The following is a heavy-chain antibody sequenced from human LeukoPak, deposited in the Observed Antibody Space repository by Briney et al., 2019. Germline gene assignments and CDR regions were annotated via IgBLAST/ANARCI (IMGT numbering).Heavy chain of an antibody. Sequence: GGSLRLSCAASGFTFSTSWMSWVRQAPGKGLEWVSYISSGSSTIYYADSVKGRFTISRDNAKNSLYLQMNSLRDEDTAVYFCAREDSGYDMIDYWGQGTLVTVSS. CDR2: ISSGSSTI. CDR1: GFTFSTSW. J-gene: IGHJ4*02. D-gene: IGHD5-12*01. V-gene: IGHV3-48*02. CDR3: AREDSGYDMIDY.